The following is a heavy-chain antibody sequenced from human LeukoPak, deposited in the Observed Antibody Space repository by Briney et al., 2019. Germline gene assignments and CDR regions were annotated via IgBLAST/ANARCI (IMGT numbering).Heavy chain of an antibody. Sequence: ASVKVSCKASGYTFTNYGISWVRQAPGQGLEWMGWINPNSGGTNYAQKFQGRVTMTGDTSISTAYMELSRLRSDDTAVYYCARGGITMVRGVIYYYYYMDVWGKGTTVTISS. J-gene: IGHJ6*03. CDR1: GYTFTNYG. D-gene: IGHD3-10*01. V-gene: IGHV1-2*02. CDR3: ARGGITMVRGVIYYYYYMDV. CDR2: INPNSGGT.